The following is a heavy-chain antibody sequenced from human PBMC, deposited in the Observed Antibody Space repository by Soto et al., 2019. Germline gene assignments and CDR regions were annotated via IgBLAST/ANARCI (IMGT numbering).Heavy chain of an antibody. Sequence: GGSLRLSCAASGFTFSSYAMSWVRQAPGKGLEWVSAISGSGGSTYYADSVKGRFTISRDNSKNTLYLQMNSLRAEDSAVYYCAKDFEGDSSSWYFDYWCQGTLVTVSS. CDR3: AKDFEGDSSSWYFDY. CDR2: ISGSGGST. J-gene: IGHJ4*02. V-gene: IGHV3-23*01. D-gene: IGHD6-13*01. CDR1: GFTFSSYA.